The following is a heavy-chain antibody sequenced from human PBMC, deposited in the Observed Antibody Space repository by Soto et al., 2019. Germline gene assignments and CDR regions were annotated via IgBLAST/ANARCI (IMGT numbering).Heavy chain of an antibody. Sequence: QVQLVQSGAEVKKPGSSVKVSCKASGGTFSSYTISWVRQAPGQGLEWMGRIIPILGIANYAQKFQGRVTITADKSPSTAYMELSSLRSEDTAVYYCARALRGGWELTPDYWGQGTLVTVSS. J-gene: IGHJ4*02. V-gene: IGHV1-69*02. CDR3: ARALRGGWELTPDY. CDR1: GGTFSSYT. D-gene: IGHD1-26*01. CDR2: IIPILGIA.